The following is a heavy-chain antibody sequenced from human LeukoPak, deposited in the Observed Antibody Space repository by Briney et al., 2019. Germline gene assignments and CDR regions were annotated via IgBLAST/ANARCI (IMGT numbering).Heavy chain of an antibody. V-gene: IGHV3-30*02. D-gene: IGHD2-2*01. CDR1: GFTFSSYG. J-gene: IGHJ4*02. CDR3: AKDWGDIVVVPAAMPYYFGY. CDR2: IRYDGSNK. Sequence: GGSLRLSCAASGFTFSSYGMHWVRQAPGKGLEWVAFIRYDGSNKYYADSVKGRFTISRDNSKNTLYLQMNSLRAEDTAVYYCAKDWGDIVVVPAAMPYYFGYWGQGTLVTVSS.